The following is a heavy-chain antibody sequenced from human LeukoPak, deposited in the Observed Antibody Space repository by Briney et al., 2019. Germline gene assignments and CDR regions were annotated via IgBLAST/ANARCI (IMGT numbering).Heavy chain of an antibody. CDR1: GYTFTGYY. CDR2: INPNSGGT. CDR3: ARDGGYYGSGVEAEFDY. J-gene: IGHJ4*02. V-gene: IGHV1-2*02. D-gene: IGHD3-10*01. Sequence: ASVKVSCKASGYTFTGYYMHWVRQSPGQGLEWMGWINPNSGGTNYAQKFQGRVTMARDTSISTAYMQLSSLRSDDTAVYYSARDGGYYGSGVEAEFDYWGQGTLVTVSS.